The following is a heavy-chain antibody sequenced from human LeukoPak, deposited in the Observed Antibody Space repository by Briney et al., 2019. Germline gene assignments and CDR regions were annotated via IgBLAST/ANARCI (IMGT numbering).Heavy chain of an antibody. J-gene: IGHJ4*02. Sequence: GGSLRLSCAGSGFTFRNRWATWVRQAPGKGLEWVSVISGSSAGIKYADSVKGRFTISRDNSKDTLYLQMNSLSAEDTAVYYCVKVAVQTQVVPAAIFFDYWGQGTLVTVSS. V-gene: IGHV3-23*01. D-gene: IGHD2-2*01. CDR2: ISGSSAGI. CDR3: VKVAVQTQVVPAAIFFDY. CDR1: GFTFRNRW.